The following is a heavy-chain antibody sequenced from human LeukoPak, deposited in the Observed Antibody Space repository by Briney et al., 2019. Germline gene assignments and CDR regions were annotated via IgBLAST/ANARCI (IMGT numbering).Heavy chain of an antibody. D-gene: IGHD1-26*01. Sequence: SETLSLTCTVSGGSISSYYWSWVRQPPGKGLEWIGFIYYSGSTNYNPSLKSRVAISVDRSKNQFSLKLSSVTAADTAVYYCARDRVGGATAAFDIWGQGTMVT. CDR3: ARDRVGGATAAFDI. J-gene: IGHJ3*02. V-gene: IGHV4-59*13. CDR1: GGSISSYY. CDR2: IYYSGST.